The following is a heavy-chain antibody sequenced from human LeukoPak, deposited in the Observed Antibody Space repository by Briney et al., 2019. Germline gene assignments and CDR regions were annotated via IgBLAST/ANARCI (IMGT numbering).Heavy chain of an antibody. V-gene: IGHV4-39*01. CDR1: GASVTMGSYY. CDR2: FHFSGST. CDR3: ARPFQDYDKGTFFYFFDF. Sequence: SETLSLTCSVSGASVTMGSYYWAWIRQPPGKGLEWTGTFHFSGSTYYNPSLESRVTISVDTSKNSVSLMLRSVTAADTAVYFCARPFQDYDKGTFFYFFDFWGQGILVTVSS. J-gene: IGHJ4*02. D-gene: IGHD3-22*01.